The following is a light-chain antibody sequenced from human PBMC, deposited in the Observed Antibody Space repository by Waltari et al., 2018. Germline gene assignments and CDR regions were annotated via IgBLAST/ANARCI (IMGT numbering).Light chain of an antibody. J-gene: IGLJ1*01. CDR3: AAWDDSLNGLYV. Sequence: QSVLTQPPSASGTPGQRVTISCSGSSSNIGTKTVNWYQQLPGMAPRLLIYGDNQRPSGVPRRFSASKSGTSASLAISGLQSEDEADYFCAAWDDSLNGLYVFGTGTTVT. CDR1: SSNIGTKT. CDR2: GDN. V-gene: IGLV1-44*01.